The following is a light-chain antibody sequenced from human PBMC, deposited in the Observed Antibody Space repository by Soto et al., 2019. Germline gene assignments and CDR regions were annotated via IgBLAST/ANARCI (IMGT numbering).Light chain of an antibody. V-gene: IGKV3-20*01. Sequence: IVLTQSPGTLSLSPGERATLSCRASQSIGRRYLAWYQQKPGQGPMLLIYDTSERASDIPDRFSGSGSGTDFTLTISRLVPEDFAVYYCQYQVTFGGGTKVETK. J-gene: IGKJ4*01. CDR1: QSIGRRY. CDR3: QYQVT. CDR2: DTS.